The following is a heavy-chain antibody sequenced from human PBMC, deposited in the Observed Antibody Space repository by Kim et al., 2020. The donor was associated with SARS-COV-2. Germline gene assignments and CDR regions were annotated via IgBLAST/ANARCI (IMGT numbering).Heavy chain of an antibody. CDR1: GGSISSYY. J-gene: IGHJ6*02. V-gene: IGHV4-59*01. Sequence: SETLSLTCTVSGGSISSYYWSWIRQPPGKGLEWIGYIYYSGSTNYNPSLKSRVTISVDTSKNQFSLKLSSVTAADTAVYYCAITSSSWYEFDYYYYGMDVWGQGTTVTVSS. D-gene: IGHD6-13*01. CDR3: AITSSSWYEFDYYYYGMDV. CDR2: IYYSGST.